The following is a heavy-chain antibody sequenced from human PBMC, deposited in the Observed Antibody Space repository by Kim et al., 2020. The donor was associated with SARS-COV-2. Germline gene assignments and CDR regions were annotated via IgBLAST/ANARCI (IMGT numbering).Heavy chain of an antibody. V-gene: IGHV3-74*01. Sequence: GGSLRLSCAASGFTFSNYWMHWVRQAPGKGLVWVSRINSDGSSTSYADSVKGRFTISRDNAKNTLYLQVNSLRAEDTAMYYCANLSTGYVWGKFDYWGQGTLVTVSS. CDR3: ANLSTGYVWGKFDY. CDR1: GFTFSNYW. J-gene: IGHJ4*02. D-gene: IGHD3-16*01. CDR2: INSDGSST.